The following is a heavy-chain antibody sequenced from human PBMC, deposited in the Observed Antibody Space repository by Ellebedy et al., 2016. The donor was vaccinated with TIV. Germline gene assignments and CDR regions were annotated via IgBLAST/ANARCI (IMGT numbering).Heavy chain of an antibody. CDR3: ARGRSMAGAANTY. D-gene: IGHD6-19*01. J-gene: IGHJ4*02. V-gene: IGHV3-30*14. CDR2: ISYDGSNE. CDR1: GFTFNNYA. Sequence: PGGSLRLSCAASGFTFNNYAMHWVRQAPGKGLEWVAVISYDGSNEFYADSVKGRFTISRDNSKNTLSLQMNSLRAEDTAVYYCARGRSMAGAANTYWGQGTLVTVSS.